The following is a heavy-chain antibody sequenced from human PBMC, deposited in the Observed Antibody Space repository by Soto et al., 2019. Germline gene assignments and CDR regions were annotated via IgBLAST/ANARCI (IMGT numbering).Heavy chain of an antibody. Sequence: QVQLVQSGAEVKKPGSSVKVSCEASGGTFSSYALSWVRQVPGQGLEWMGGIIPILGTANYAQKFQGRVTITAEQTRNPAYKELNSLRSEDTAVYYCARVPIGYSYGTHYYGMDVWGQGTTVTVPS. CDR3: ARVPIGYSYGTHYYGMDV. CDR2: IIPILGTA. V-gene: IGHV1-69*01. J-gene: IGHJ6*02. CDR1: GGTFSSYA. D-gene: IGHD5-18*01.